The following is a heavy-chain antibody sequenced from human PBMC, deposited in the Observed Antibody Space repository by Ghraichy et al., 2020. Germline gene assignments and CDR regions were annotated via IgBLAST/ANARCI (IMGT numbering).Heavy chain of an antibody. J-gene: IGHJ6*02. D-gene: IGHD2-15*01. Sequence: SETLSLTCTVSARSITSDSWSWIRQSPGKGLEWIGYIFYSGTTTYNPSLKSRVTMSVDTSTNQLSLTLTSVTAADTAVYYCARVACGGGSCYPGGFYFGMDVWGQGTTVTVSS. CDR2: IFYSGTT. V-gene: IGHV4-59*01. CDR3: ARVACGGGSCYPGGFYFGMDV. CDR1: ARSITSDS.